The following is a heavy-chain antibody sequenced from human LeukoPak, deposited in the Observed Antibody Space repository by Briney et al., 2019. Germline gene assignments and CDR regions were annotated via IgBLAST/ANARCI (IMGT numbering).Heavy chain of an antibody. Sequence: PGGSLRLSCAASGFTFSTYWMTWVRQAPGKGLEWVANIKEDGSEKYYVDSVKGRFTISRDNAKNSLYLQMNTLRAEDTAVYYCTRDTGCSGGTCYSFYDSWCQGTLVTVSS. V-gene: IGHV3-7*01. CDR2: IKEDGSEK. CDR3: TRDTGCSGGTCYSFYDS. CDR1: GFTFSTYW. J-gene: IGHJ4*02. D-gene: IGHD2-15*01.